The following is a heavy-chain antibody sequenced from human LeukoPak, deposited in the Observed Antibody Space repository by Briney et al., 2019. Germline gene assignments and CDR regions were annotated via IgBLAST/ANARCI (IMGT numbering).Heavy chain of an antibody. J-gene: IGHJ4*02. CDR1: GLSISNAW. CDR2: IKRKTDGETR. V-gene: IGHV3-15*01. Sequence: VEPGGSLRLSCAASGLSISNAWMSWVRQAPGKGLEWVGRIKRKTDGETRDYAAPVKGRFTISRDDSKNRLYLQMNSLKYEDTAVYYCTADVSDSSGYCHDYWGQGTLVTVSS. CDR3: TADVSDSSGYCHDY. D-gene: IGHD3-22*01.